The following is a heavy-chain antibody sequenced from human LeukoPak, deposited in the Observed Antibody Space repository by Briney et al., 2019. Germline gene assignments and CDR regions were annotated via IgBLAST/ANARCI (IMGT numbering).Heavy chain of an antibody. CDR1: GFTFSSYG. CDR2: ISFDGTTK. CDR3: ARGVVNAYAAFDF. J-gene: IGHJ4*02. Sequence: AGRSLRLSCAASGFTFSSYGMHWVRQAPGKGLEWVSMISFDGTTKDYADSVKGRFTISRDNSKNTLGLQMNSLKTDDTAVYYCARGVVNAYAAFDFWGQGTLVTVSS. V-gene: IGHV3-30*03. D-gene: IGHD3-16*01.